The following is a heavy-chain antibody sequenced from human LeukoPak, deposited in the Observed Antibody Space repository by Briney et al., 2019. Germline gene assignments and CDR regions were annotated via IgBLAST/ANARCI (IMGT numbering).Heavy chain of an antibody. J-gene: IGHJ4*02. CDR3: ARVDSSGWYLV. CDR1: GFTFSSYE. CDR2: ISSSGSTI. Sequence: QSGGSLRLSCAASGFTFSSYEMDWVRQAPGKGLEWVSYISSSGSTIYYADSVKGRFTISRDNAKNSLYLQMNSPRAEDTAVYYCARVDSSGWYLVWGQGTLVTVSS. V-gene: IGHV3-48*03. D-gene: IGHD6-19*01.